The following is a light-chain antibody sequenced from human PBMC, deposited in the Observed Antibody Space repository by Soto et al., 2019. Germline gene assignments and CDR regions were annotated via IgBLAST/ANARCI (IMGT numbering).Light chain of an antibody. V-gene: IGKV1-33*01. Sequence: DIQMTQSPSSLSASVGDRVTITCQASQDISNYLNWYQQKPGKAPKLLIYDASNLETGFPSRFSGSGSGTDFTFNISSLQPEDIATYYCQQYDNLPLTFGGGTKVEIK. J-gene: IGKJ4*01. CDR1: QDISNY. CDR2: DAS. CDR3: QQYDNLPLT.